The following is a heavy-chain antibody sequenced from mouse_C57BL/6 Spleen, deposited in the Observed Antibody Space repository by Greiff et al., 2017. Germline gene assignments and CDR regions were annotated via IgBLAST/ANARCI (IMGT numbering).Heavy chain of an antibody. Sequence: EVNVVESGGGLVQSGRSLRLSCATSGFTFSDFYMEWVRQAPGKGLEWIAASRNKANDYTTEYNASVKGRFIVSRDTSPSILYLQMNALRAEDTAIYYCARDAAGGGFFDYWGQGTTLTVSS. CDR3: ARDAAGGGFFDY. CDR2: SRNKANDYTT. V-gene: IGHV7-1*01. D-gene: IGHD3-3*01. CDR1: GFTFSDFY. J-gene: IGHJ2*01.